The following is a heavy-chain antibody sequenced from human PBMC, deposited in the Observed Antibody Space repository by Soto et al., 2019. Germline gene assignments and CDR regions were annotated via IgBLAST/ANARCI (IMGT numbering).Heavy chain of an antibody. CDR2: IYHSGST. CDR3: VRVSAADRSALSARVIGTMDV. CDR1: GGSIRTTRYY. J-gene: IGHJ6*01. Sequence: QVQLQESGPGLVKFSQTLSLTCAVSGGSIRTTRYYWSRIRQHPGKGLEWIAYIYHSGSTYYNPSHKSRVDRLVDTSRNAAALILNAEEAADTAVNYSVRVSAADRSALSARVIGTMDVWGQGTMVTVSS. V-gene: IGHV4-31*11. D-gene: IGHD3-22*01.